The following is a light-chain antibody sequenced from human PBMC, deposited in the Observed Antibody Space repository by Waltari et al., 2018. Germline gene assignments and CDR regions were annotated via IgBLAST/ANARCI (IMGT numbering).Light chain of an antibody. CDR3: QSAHSGSTHLL. V-gene: IGLV3-25*03. CDR1: VLPKHY. J-gene: IGLJ2*01. Sequence: SYELTQPPSVSVSPGQTARIPCSGDVLPKHYAYWYQQKPGQAPVFIISKDTERASGIPERFSGSTSGTTVTLTISGAQADDEADYYCQSAHSGSTHLLFGGGTKLTVL. CDR2: KDT.